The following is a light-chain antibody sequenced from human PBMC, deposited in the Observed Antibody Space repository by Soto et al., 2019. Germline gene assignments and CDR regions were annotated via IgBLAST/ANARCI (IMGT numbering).Light chain of an antibody. CDR3: QQYNIWPQT. Sequence: EIVMTQSPATLSVSPGERATLSCRASQSVSSNLAWYQQKPGQPPRLLIYGASTRAAGIPARFSGSGSGTEFTLTISSLQSEDFAVYFCQQYNIWPQTFGQGTKVDIK. CDR2: GAS. V-gene: IGKV3-15*01. CDR1: QSVSSN. J-gene: IGKJ1*01.